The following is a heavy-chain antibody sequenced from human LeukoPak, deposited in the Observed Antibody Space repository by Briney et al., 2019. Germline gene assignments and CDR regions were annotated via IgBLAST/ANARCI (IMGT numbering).Heavy chain of an antibody. Sequence: GGSLRLSCAASGFTFSSYWMSWVRQAPGKGLEWVANIKQDGSEKYYVDSVKGRFTISRDNAKNSLYLQMNSLRAEDTAVYYCARLSGSWYYYYYGMDVWGQGTTVTVPS. J-gene: IGHJ6*02. CDR1: GFTFSSYW. CDR3: ARLSGSWYYYYYGMDV. D-gene: IGHD6-13*01. V-gene: IGHV3-7*01. CDR2: IKQDGSEK.